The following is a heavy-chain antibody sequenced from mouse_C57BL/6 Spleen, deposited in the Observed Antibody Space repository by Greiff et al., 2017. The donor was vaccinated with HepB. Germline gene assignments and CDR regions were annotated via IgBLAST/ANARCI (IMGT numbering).Heavy chain of an antibody. V-gene: IGHV1-55*01. Sequence: QVQLQQPGAELVKPGASVKMSCKASGYTFTSYWITWVKQRPGQGLQWIGDIYPGSGSTNYNEKFKSKATLTVDTSSSTAYMQLSSLTSEDSAVYYCARRGAHYAMDYWGQGTSVTVSS. CDR3: ARRGAHYAMDY. CDR2: IYPGSGST. J-gene: IGHJ4*01. CDR1: GYTFTSYW.